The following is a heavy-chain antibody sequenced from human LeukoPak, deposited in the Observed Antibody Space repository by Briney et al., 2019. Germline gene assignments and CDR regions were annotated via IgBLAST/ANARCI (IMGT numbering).Heavy chain of an antibody. Sequence: ASVKVSCKASGGTFSSYAISWVRQAPGQGLEWMGRIIPIFGIANYAQKFQGRVTITADKSTSTAYMELSSLRSEDTAMYYCARAHYYDSSGYYSSPFDYWGQGTLVTVSS. CDR3: ARAHYYDSSGYYSSPFDY. V-gene: IGHV1-69*04. CDR1: GGTFSSYA. D-gene: IGHD3-22*01. J-gene: IGHJ4*02. CDR2: IIPIFGIA.